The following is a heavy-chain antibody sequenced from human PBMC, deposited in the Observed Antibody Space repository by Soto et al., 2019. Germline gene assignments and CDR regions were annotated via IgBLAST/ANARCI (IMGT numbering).Heavy chain of an antibody. Sequence: GASVKVSCKASGYTFTSYDINWVRQATGQGLEWMGWMNPNSGNTGYAQKFQGRVTMTRNTSISTAYMELSSLRSEDTAVYYRASVYYYDSSGYPGDAFDIWGQGTMVTVSS. V-gene: IGHV1-8*01. CDR2: MNPNSGNT. J-gene: IGHJ3*02. D-gene: IGHD3-22*01. CDR1: GYTFTSYD. CDR3: ASVYYYDSSGYPGDAFDI.